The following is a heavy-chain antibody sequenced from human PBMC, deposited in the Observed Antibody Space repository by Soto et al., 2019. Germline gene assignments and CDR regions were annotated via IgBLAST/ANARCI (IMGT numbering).Heavy chain of an antibody. CDR3: ATSQKGYNWNYFEQ. CDR1: AYYIGKRMYY. J-gene: IGHJ4*02. V-gene: IGHV4-39*01. Sequence: LSLTCPCMAYYIGKRMYYLAWLRPSPGKGTEWIGSVFYTGFTSYNPSLESRVSVSVDTSKNQFSLKVSGVSAADTAVEECATSQKGYNWNYFEQWVQGALVIGS. D-gene: IGHD1-20*01. CDR2: VFYTGFT.